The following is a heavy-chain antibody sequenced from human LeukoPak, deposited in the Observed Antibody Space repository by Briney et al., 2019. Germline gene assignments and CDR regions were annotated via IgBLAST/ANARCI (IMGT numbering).Heavy chain of an antibody. CDR2: IYPGDSDT. Sequence: KPGASRQISGEGSGSIFTSYWIGGGRQLPGKGQEGMGIIYPGDSDTRDSPSFQGQVTISADKSISTAYLQWSSLKASDTAMYYCARHDTAMVNLDPWGQGTLVTVSS. CDR3: ARHDTAMVNLDP. J-gene: IGHJ5*02. V-gene: IGHV5-51*01. CDR1: GSIFTSYW. D-gene: IGHD5-18*01.